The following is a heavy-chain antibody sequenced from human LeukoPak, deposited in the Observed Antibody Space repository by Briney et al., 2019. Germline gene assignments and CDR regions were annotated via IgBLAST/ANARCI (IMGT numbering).Heavy chain of an antibody. CDR2: IDPSDSYT. J-gene: IGHJ4*02. Sequence: GESLKISCKGSGYSFTNHWISWVRQMPGKGLQWMGRIDPSDSYTNYSPSFQGHVTISADKSISAAYLQWSSLKASDSAMYYCERPVAGWDYFDYWGQGTLVTVSS. CDR3: ERPVAGWDYFDY. CDR1: GYSFTNHW. V-gene: IGHV5-10-1*01. D-gene: IGHD6-19*01.